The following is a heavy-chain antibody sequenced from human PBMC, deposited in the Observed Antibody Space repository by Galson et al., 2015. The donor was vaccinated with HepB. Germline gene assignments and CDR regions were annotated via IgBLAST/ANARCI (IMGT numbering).Heavy chain of an antibody. Sequence: SLRLSCAASGFTFSNYVMHWVRQAPGKGLEWVAFISYDGSNKNYADSVKGRFTISRDNSKSTLHLEMSILKTEDMAVYYCAREVDWNSFDYWGQGTLVTVTS. V-gene: IGHV3-30-3*01. J-gene: IGHJ4*02. D-gene: IGHD1-7*01. CDR3: AREVDWNSFDY. CDR1: GFTFSNYV. CDR2: ISYDGSNK.